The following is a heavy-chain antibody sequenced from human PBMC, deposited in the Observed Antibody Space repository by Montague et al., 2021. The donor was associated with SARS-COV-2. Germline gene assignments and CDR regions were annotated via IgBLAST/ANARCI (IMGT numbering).Heavy chain of an antibody. J-gene: IGHJ4*02. D-gene: IGHD2-15*01. CDR1: GFTVSTAV. CDR3: AKGRGTSCSDY. CDR2: INGGGGSM. Sequence: SLRLSCAASGFTVSTAVVSWVRQAPGKGLEWVSTINGGGGSMYYADSMRGRFTISRDNSENTLYLQMNGLRAEDTAICYCAKGRGTSCSDYWGQGTLVTVSS. V-gene: IGHV3-23*01.